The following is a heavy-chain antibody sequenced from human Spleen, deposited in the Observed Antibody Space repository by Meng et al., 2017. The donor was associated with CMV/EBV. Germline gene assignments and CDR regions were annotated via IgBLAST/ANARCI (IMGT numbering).Heavy chain of an antibody. CDR3: ARDDVGTTIYFDY. D-gene: IGHD1-26*01. CDR2: IYYSGST. J-gene: IGHJ4*02. CDR1: GGSISSSNYY. Sequence: SGGSISSSNYYRGWIRQPPGKGLEWIGTIYYSGSTYYNPSLKSRVTISLDTSKNQFSLKLNSVTAADTAVYYCARDDVGTTIYFDYWGQGTLVTVSS. V-gene: IGHV4-39*07.